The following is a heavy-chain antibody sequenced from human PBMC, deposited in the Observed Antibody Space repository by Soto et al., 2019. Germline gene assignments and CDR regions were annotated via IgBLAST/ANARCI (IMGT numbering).Heavy chain of an antibody. CDR3: ARTWQPMNYYYYYGMDV. V-gene: IGHV3-30-3*01. J-gene: IGHJ6*02. Sequence: QVQLVESGGGVVQPGRSLRLSCAASGFTFSSYAMHWARQAPGKGLEWVAVISYDGSNKYYADSVKGRFTISRDNSKNTLYLQMNSLRAEDTAVYYCARTWQPMNYYYYYGMDVWGQGTTVTVSS. CDR1: GFTFSSYA. D-gene: IGHD6-13*01. CDR2: ISYDGSNK.